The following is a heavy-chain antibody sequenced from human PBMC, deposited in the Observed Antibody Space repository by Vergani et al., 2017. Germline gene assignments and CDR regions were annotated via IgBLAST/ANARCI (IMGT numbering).Heavy chain of an antibody. Sequence: QVQLQQWGAGLLKPSETLSLTCAVYGGSFSGYYWSWIRQPPGKGLEWIGEINHRGSTNYNPSLKSRVTISVDTSKKQFSLKLSSVTAADTAVYYCARAGFGGNSDAFDIWGQGRMVTVSS. V-gene: IGHV4-34*01. CDR1: GGSFSGYY. J-gene: IGHJ3*02. D-gene: IGHD4-23*01. CDR2: INHRGST. CDR3: ARAGFGGNSDAFDI.